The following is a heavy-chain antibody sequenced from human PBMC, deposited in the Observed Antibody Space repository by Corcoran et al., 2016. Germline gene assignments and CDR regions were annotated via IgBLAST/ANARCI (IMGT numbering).Heavy chain of an antibody. CDR3: ATDHFDSDSPERLNH. CDR2: IRSKTDGGPI. Sequence: EVQLVESGGDLVKPGGSLRLSCATSGFTFNNAWMSWVRQAPGQGLEWVGRIRSKTDGGPIDYAAPVKGRFTISRDDSKNTVYLQMNSLKTEDTGLYYCATDHFDSDSPERLNHWGQGTLVTVSS. D-gene: IGHD3-22*01. V-gene: IGHV3-15*01. CDR1: GFTFNNAW. J-gene: IGHJ4*02.